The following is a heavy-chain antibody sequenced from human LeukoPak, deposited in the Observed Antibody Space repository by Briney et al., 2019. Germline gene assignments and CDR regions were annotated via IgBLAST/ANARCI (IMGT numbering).Heavy chain of an antibody. J-gene: IGHJ6*03. CDR3: ARGRGPPRGNYYYYYMDV. CDR2: INPNSGGT. V-gene: IGHV1-2*02. Sequence: ASVKVSCKASGYTFTGYYMHWVRQAPGQGLEWMGWINPNSGGTNYAQKFQGRVTMTRDTSISTAYMELSRLRSDDTAVYYCARGRGPPRGNYYYYYMDVWGKGTTVTVSS. D-gene: IGHD3-10*01. CDR1: GYTFTGYY.